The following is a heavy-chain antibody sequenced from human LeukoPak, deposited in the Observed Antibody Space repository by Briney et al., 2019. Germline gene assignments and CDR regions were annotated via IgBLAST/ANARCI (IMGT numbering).Heavy chain of an antibody. CDR1: GGTFSSYA. CDR2: IIPIFGTA. V-gene: IGHV1-69*05. Sequence: SVKVSCKASGGTFSSYAISWVRQAPGQGLEWMGGIIPIFGTANYAQKLQGRVTMTTDTSTSTAYMELRSLRSDDTAVYYCARAFGVLGGLNWFDPWGQGTLVTVSS. J-gene: IGHJ5*02. CDR3: ARAFGVLGGLNWFDP. D-gene: IGHD3-10*01.